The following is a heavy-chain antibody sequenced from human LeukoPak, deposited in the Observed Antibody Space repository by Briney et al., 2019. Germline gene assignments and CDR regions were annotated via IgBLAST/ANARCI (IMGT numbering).Heavy chain of an antibody. Sequence: PSETLSLTCTVSGGSISSSSYYWGWIRQPPGKGLEWIGSIYYSGSTYYNPSLKSRVTISVDTSKNQFSLKLSSVTAADTAVYYCASHEAYSSGWYGYYYYMDVWGKGTAVTVSS. V-gene: IGHV4-39*07. CDR1: GGSISSSSYY. CDR3: ASHEAYSSGWYGYYYYMDV. CDR2: IYYSGST. D-gene: IGHD6-19*01. J-gene: IGHJ6*03.